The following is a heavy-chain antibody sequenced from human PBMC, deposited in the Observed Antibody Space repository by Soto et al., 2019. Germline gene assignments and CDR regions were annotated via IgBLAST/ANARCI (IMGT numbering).Heavy chain of an antibody. CDR1: GFTFSSLW. V-gene: IGHV3-7*03. J-gene: IGHJ4*02. D-gene: IGHD3-10*01. CDR2: IKTDGSET. CDR3: TSDRYPRFYHGSGSYPYY. Sequence: LRLSCAASGFTFSSLWMSWVRQAPGNGLEWVANIKTDGSETHYVDSVKGRFTISRDNPKTSLFLQMNSLRVEDTAVYFCTSDRYPRFYHGSGSYPYYWVQGTPATVSS.